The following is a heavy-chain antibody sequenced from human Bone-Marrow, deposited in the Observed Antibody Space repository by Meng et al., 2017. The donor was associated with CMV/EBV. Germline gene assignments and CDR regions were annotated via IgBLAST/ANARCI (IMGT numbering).Heavy chain of an antibody. Sequence: ASVKVSCKASGYTFTSYDINWVRQATGQGLEWMGWMNPNSGNTGYAQKFQGRVTMTRNTSISTAYMELSSLRSEDTAVYYCARAPFYYDFWSGYCFDNWGQGTLVTVSS. CDR3: ARAPFYYDFWSGYCFDN. V-gene: IGHV1-8*01. J-gene: IGHJ4*02. D-gene: IGHD3-3*01. CDR2: MNPNSGNT. CDR1: GYTFTSYD.